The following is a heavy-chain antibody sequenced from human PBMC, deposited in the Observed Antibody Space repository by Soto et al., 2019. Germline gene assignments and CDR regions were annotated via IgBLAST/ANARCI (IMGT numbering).Heavy chain of an antibody. CDR1: GYTFTSYA. CDR3: ARVFFGAVIYLDY. V-gene: IGHV1-3*01. D-gene: IGHD3-3*01. Sequence: QVQLVQSGAEVKKPGASVKVSCKASGYTFTSYAMHWVRQAPGQRLEWMGWINAGNGNTKYSQKFQGRVTITRDTSASTAYMELSSLRSEDTAVYYCARVFFGAVIYLDYWGQGTLVTVSS. J-gene: IGHJ4*02. CDR2: INAGNGNT.